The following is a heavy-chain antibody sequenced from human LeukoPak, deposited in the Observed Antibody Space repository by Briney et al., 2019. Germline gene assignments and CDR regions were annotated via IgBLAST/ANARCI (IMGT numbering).Heavy chain of an antibody. V-gene: IGHV3-74*01. CDR1: GFPFSSSW. Sequence: GGSLRLSCAASGFPFSSSWVHWVRQAPGKGLVWVSRISGDGGSAEYADSVKGRFAISRDNAKNTLYLQMNSLRAEDTAVYYCAARFRDGLDIWGQGTMVTVSS. J-gene: IGHJ3*02. CDR2: ISGDGGSA. CDR3: AARFRDGLDI.